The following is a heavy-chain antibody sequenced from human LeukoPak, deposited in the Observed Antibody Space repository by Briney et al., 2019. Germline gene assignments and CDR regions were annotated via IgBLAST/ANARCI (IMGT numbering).Heavy chain of an antibody. D-gene: IGHD2-2*02. CDR1: GGTFSSYA. Sequence: GASVKVSCKASGGTFSSYAISWVRQAPGQGLEWMGGIIPIFGTANYAQKFQGRVTITADESTSTAYMELSSLRSEDTAVYYCARGIPAQYYFDYWGQGTLVTVSS. J-gene: IGHJ4*02. CDR3: ARGIPAQYYFDY. CDR2: IIPIFGTA. V-gene: IGHV1-69*13.